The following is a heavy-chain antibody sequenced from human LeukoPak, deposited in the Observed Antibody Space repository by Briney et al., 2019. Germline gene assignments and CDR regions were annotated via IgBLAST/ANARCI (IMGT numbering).Heavy chain of an antibody. CDR2: ISGSGGST. Sequence: GGSLRLSCAASGFTFSSYGMSWVRQAPAKGREGVSGISGSGGSTYYADSVKGRFTISRDNSKNTLYLQMNSLRAEDTAVYYCAKQGRDWLRDYYYYMDVWGKGTTVTVSS. J-gene: IGHJ6*03. D-gene: IGHD3-9*01. V-gene: IGHV3-23*01. CDR3: AKQGRDWLRDYYYYMDV. CDR1: GFTFSSYG.